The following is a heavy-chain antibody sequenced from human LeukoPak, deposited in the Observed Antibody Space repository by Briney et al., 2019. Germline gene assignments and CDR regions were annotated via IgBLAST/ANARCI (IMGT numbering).Heavy chain of an antibody. CDR3: ANARSSSWSFDAFDI. V-gene: IGHV3-21*01. CDR1: GFTFSSYS. J-gene: IGHJ3*02. D-gene: IGHD6-13*01. CDR2: ISSSSSYI. Sequence: GGSLRLSCAASGFTFSSYSMNWVRQAPGKGLEWVSSISSSSSYIYYADSVKGRFTISRDNAKNSLYLQMNSLRAEDTTVYYCANARSSSWSFDAFDIWGQGTMVTVSS.